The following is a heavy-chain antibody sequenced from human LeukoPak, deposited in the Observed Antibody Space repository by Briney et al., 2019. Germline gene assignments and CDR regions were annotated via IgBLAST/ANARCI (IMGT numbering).Heavy chain of an antibody. Sequence: SETLSLTCTVSDGSISSSSYYWGWIRQPPGKGLEWIGSIYCSGSTYYNPSLKSRVTISVDTSKNQFSLKLSSVTAADTAVYYCARHLRRAGAFDIWGQGTMVTVSS. CDR2: IYCSGST. V-gene: IGHV4-39*01. CDR1: DGSISSSSYY. J-gene: IGHJ3*02. CDR3: ARHLRRAGAFDI. D-gene: IGHD3-10*01.